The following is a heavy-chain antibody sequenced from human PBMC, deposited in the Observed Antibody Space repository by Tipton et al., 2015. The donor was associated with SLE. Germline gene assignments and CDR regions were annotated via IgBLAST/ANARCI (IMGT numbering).Heavy chain of an antibody. Sequence: QSGAEMKKPGASVKVSCKTSGYTFTTYRLSWVRQAPGQGLEWMGWITTYNGHTDYTQNLRDRVTMTTDPSTTTAYMELRNLTSDDTAVYFCARDGYSRMDYWGQGTLVTVSS. CDR2: ITTYNGHT. V-gene: IGHV1-18*01. J-gene: IGHJ4*02. D-gene: IGHD5-24*01. CDR1: GYTFTTYR. CDR3: ARDGYSRMDY.